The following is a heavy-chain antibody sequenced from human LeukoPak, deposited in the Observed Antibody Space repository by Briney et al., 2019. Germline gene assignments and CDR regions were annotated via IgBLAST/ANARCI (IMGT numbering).Heavy chain of an antibody. J-gene: IGHJ4*02. CDR2: ISRSSSHT. CDR1: EFTFSDYD. Sequence: GGSLRLSCAASEFTFSDYDMSWVRQAPGKGLEWVSYISRSSSHTNYADSVKGRFTISRDNAKNSLYLQMNSLTVEDTAVYYCARGGGDPGYFDYWGQGALVTVSS. V-gene: IGHV3-11*05. CDR3: ARGGGDPGYFDY. D-gene: IGHD2-21*02.